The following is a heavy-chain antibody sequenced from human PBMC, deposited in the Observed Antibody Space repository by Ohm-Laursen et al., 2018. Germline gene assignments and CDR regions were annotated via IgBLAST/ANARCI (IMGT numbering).Heavy chain of an antibody. J-gene: IGHJ4*02. CDR3: ARDSHMVRGVIKRFGLGY. V-gene: IGHV3-33*01. CDR1: GFTFSSYG. Sequence: SLRLSCTAPGFTFSSYGMHWVRQAPGKGLEWVAVIWYDGSNKYYADSVKGRFTISRDNSKNTLYLQMNSLRAEDTAVYYCARDSHMVRGVIKRFGLGYWGQGTLVTVSS. CDR2: IWYDGSNK. D-gene: IGHD3-10*01.